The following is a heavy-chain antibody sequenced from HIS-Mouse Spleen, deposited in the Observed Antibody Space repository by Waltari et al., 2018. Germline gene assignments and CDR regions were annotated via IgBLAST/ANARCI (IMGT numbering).Heavy chain of an antibody. CDR1: GFSLSTSGMC. CDR3: ARIQAGKLELPFDY. V-gene: IGHV2-70*15. CDR2: IDWDDDK. Sequence: QVTLRESGPALVKPTQTLTLTCTFSGFSLSTSGMCVSWTRPPPGKALEWLARIDWDDDKYYSTSLKTRLTISKDTSKNQVVLTMTNMDPVDTATYYCARIQAGKLELPFDYWGQGTLVTVSS. D-gene: IGHD1-7*01. J-gene: IGHJ4*02.